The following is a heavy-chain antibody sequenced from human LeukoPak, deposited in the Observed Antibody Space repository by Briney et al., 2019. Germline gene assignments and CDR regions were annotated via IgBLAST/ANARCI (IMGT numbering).Heavy chain of an antibody. CDR1: GGISSNFA. J-gene: IGHJ5*02. CDR3: ARVGVIISHNWFDP. D-gene: IGHD3-3*01. Sequence: SVKVSCKASGGISSNFAIHWVRQAPGQGLEWTGQITGLFATAHYAQKFQGRVTITTDESTGAVYMELSSLRSEDTAVYYCARVGVIISHNWFDPWGQGTLVTVSS. CDR2: ITGLFATA. V-gene: IGHV1-69*05.